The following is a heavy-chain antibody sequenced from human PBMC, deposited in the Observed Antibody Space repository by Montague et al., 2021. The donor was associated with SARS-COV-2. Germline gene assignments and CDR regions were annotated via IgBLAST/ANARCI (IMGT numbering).Heavy chain of an antibody. V-gene: IGHV4-59*02. CDR2: IHYSGST. CDR3: ARERPPYYYDNSGHFHHGWLDP. CDR1: GGSVSSYY. D-gene: IGHD3-22*01. Sequence: SETLSLTCSVSGGSVSSYYLNWIRQTPGTGLERMGNIHYSGSTNSNPSLKRRVTISVDTSKNQFSLKLSPVTAADTAVYYCARERPPYYYDNSGHFHHGWLDPWGQGTLVTVSS. J-gene: IGHJ5*02.